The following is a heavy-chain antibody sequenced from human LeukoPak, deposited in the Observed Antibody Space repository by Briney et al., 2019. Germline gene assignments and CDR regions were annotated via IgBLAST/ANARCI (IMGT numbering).Heavy chain of an antibody. Sequence: ASVKVSCKASGYIFTMYHMHWGRQAPGQGLEWMGISRTSGTTPNAQKFRGRVTMTRDTSKSTVYMELSSLTSEDTAVYYCAREGPDTFYFDSWGQGTLVTVSS. CDR1: GYIFTMYH. D-gene: IGHD3-9*01. J-gene: IGHJ4*02. CDR2: SRTSGTTP. CDR3: AREGPDTFYFDS. V-gene: IGHV1-46*01.